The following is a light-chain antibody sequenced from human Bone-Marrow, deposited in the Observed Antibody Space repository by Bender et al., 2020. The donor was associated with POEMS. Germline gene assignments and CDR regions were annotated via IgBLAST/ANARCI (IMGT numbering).Light chain of an antibody. Sequence: SALTQPASVSGSPGQSITISCTGTSIDVGGYDYVSWYQHHPGKAPKLLIYDVIYRPSGVSYRFSGSKSGNTASLTISGLQAEDEADYYCCSYAGSSTWVFGGGTKLTVL. J-gene: IGLJ3*02. CDR2: DVI. CDR1: SIDVGGYDY. V-gene: IGLV2-14*03. CDR3: CSYAGSSTWV.